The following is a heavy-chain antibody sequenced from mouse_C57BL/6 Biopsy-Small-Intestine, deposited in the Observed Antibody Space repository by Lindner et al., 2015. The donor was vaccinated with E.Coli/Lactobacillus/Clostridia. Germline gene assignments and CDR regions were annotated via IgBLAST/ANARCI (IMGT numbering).Heavy chain of an antibody. V-gene: IGHV1-42*01. Sequence: VQLQESGPDLVKPGASVKISCKASGYSFTSYYMNWVKQSPEKSLEWIGEINPSTGGTTYNQMFRAKAAMTVDTSSSTAYLQLRSLTSEDSAVYFCARYFYASSYFDYWGQGTTLTVSS. CDR1: GYSFTSYY. CDR2: INPSTGGT. J-gene: IGHJ2*01. CDR3: ARYFYASSYFDY. D-gene: IGHD1-1*01.